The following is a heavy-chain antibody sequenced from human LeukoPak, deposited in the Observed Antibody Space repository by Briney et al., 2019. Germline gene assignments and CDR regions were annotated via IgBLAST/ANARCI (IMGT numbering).Heavy chain of an antibody. V-gene: IGHV3-33*01. CDR1: GFTFSSYG. Sequence: GGSLRLSCAASGFTFSSYGMHWVRPAPGKGLEWVAVIWYDGSNKYYADSVKGRFTISRDNSKNTLYLQMNSLRAEDTAVYYCARDREYSSSFPDYWGQGTLVTVSS. CDR3: ARDREYSSSFPDY. CDR2: IWYDGSNK. D-gene: IGHD6-13*01. J-gene: IGHJ4*02.